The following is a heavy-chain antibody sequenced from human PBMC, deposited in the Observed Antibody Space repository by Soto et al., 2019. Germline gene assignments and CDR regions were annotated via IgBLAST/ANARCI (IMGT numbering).Heavy chain of an antibody. Sequence: ASVNVSCKASGGTFSSYAISWVRQAPGEGLEWMGGIIPIFGTSNYAQKFQGRVTITADESTSTAYMELSSLRSEDTAVYYCARAGTKGYYYDSSGYYWLSESDAVDTRGRRTMVTASS. J-gene: IGHJ3*02. CDR3: ARAGTKGYYYDSSGYYWLSESDAVDT. CDR2: IIPIFGTS. V-gene: IGHV1-69*13. CDR1: GGTFSSYA. D-gene: IGHD3-22*01.